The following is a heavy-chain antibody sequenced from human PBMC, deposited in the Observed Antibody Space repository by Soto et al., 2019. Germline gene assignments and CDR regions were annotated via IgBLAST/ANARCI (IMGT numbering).Heavy chain of an antibody. CDR3: ARGVEMATSPPFYY. J-gene: IGHJ4*02. Sequence: QVQLVQSGAEVKKPGSSVKVSCKASGGTFSSYAISWVRQAPGQGLEWMGGIIPIFGTANYAQKFQGRVTITADESTSTAYMELSSLRSDDTAVYYCARGVEMATSPPFYYWGQGTLVTGSS. V-gene: IGHV1-69*12. CDR1: GGTFSSYA. CDR2: IIPIFGTA. D-gene: IGHD5-12*01.